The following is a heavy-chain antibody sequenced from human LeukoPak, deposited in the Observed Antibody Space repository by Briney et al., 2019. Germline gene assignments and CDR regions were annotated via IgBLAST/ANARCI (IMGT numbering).Heavy chain of an antibody. V-gene: IGHV3-7*05. CDR2: IKQDGSEK. J-gene: IGHJ4*02. CDR3: ARDPMTTVTQFDY. Sequence: VGSPRLSSAAPGFTPSSDLMSSVRPALRKGLEWVANIKQDGSEKYYVDSVKGRFTISRDNAKNSLYLQMNSLRAEDTAVYYCARDPMTTVTQFDYWGQGTLVAVSS. D-gene: IGHD4-17*01. CDR1: GFTPSSDL.